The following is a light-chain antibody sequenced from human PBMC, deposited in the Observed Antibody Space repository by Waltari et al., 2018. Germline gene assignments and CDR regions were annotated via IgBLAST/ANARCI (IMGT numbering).Light chain of an antibody. CDR3: HQTYHTPYT. V-gene: IGKV1-39*01. J-gene: IGKJ2*01. CDR1: QRIGNY. CDR2: HVS. Sequence: DIQMTQSPSSLSASVGDRVTITCRASQRIGNYLNCDQQKPGKAPSLLMFHVSSLQLGGPSRFSGSGSGTLFRLTISSLQPEDFAPYYCHQTYHTPYTFGQGTKLEIK.